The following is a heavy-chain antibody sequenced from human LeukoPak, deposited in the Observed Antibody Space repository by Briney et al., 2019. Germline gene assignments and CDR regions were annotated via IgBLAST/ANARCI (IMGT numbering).Heavy chain of an antibody. V-gene: IGHV6-1*01. CDR1: GDSVSSNSAA. J-gene: IGHJ6*03. Sequence: SQTLSLTCAISGDSVSSNSAAWNWIRQSPSRGLEWLGRTYYRSKWYNDYAVSVKSRITINPDTSKNQFSLQLNSVTPEDTAVYYCAREGSMAAAGTFDYYYYYMDVWGKGTTVTVSS. CDR3: AREGSMAAAGTFDYYYYYMDV. CDR2: TYYRSKWYN. D-gene: IGHD6-13*01.